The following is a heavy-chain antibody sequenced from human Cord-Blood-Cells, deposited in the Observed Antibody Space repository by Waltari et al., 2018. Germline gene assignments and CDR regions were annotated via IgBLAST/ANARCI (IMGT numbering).Heavy chain of an antibody. CDR1: GYSLTSYW. D-gene: IGHD7-27*01. Sequence: VQLVQPGAQGTKPGASLQISRKGSGYSLTSYWTHGVADMPGKGLEWMGIIYPGDSDTRYSPSFQGQVTISADKSISTAYLQWSSLKASDTAMYYCARHGRTGERGWFDPWGQGTLVTVSS. V-gene: IGHV5-51*01. J-gene: IGHJ5*02. CDR3: ARHGRTGERGWFDP. CDR2: IYPGDSDT.